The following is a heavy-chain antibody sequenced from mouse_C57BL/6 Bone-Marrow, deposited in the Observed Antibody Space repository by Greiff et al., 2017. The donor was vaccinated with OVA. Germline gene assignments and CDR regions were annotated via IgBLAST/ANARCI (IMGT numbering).Heavy chain of an antibody. CDR2: IDPENGDT. CDR1: GFNIKDDY. D-gene: IGHD6-2*01. Sequence: EVKVVESGAELVRPGASVKLSCTASGFNIKDDYMHWVKQRPEQGLEWIGWIDPENGDTEYASKFQGKATISADTSSNTAYLQLSSLTSEDTAVYYCTTPYSLFAYWGLGTLVTVSA. V-gene: IGHV14-4*01. CDR3: TTPYSLFAY. J-gene: IGHJ3*01.